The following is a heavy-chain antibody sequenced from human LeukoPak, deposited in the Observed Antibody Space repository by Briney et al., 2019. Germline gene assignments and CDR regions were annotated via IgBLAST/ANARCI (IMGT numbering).Heavy chain of an antibody. V-gene: IGHV4-38-2*02. CDR3: VRDPIFNPMDV. J-gene: IGHJ6*03. CDR2: SFHSGVT. Sequence: SETLSLACTVSGYSITSGYDWGWIRQPPGKGLEWIGASFHSGVTYYNPSLQSRVTISVDTSKNQFSLKLSSVTAADTAVYYCVRDPIFNPMDVWGKGTTVTVSS. D-gene: IGHD3-3*02. CDR1: GYSITSGYD.